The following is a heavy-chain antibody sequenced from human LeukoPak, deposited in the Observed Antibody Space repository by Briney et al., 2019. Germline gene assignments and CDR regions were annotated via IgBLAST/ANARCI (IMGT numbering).Heavy chain of an antibody. J-gene: IGHJ4*02. CDR3: AGTPRWLQFDS. V-gene: IGHV4-59*01. D-gene: IGHD5-24*01. CDR2: IHKTGAT. Sequence: LSETLSLTFSVSDGSISNYYWSWIRQPPGKGLEWIGNIHKTGATNYNPSLKSRVTVSVDTSKNQLSLKLNSVTAADTAVYYCAGTPRWLQFDSWGQGTLVTVSS. CDR1: DGSISNYY.